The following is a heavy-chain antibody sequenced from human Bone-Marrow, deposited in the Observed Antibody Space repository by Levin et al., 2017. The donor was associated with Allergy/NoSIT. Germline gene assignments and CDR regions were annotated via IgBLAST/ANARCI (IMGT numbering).Heavy chain of an antibody. CDR1: GDSIRTGNYY. D-gene: IGHD6-19*01. V-gene: IGHV4-61*02. CDR2: IYVSGST. J-gene: IGHJ1*01. Sequence: PSETLSLICTVSGDSIRTGNYYWNWIRQPAGKGLEWIGRIYVSGSTDYNPSLMSRVAISIDTSKNQFSLQLSSVTAADTAMYYCARDQGSGWYFEYFQHWGQGALVTVS. CDR3: ARDQGSGWYFEYFQH.